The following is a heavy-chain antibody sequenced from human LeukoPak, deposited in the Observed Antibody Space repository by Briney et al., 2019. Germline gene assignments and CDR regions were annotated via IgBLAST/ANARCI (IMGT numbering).Heavy chain of an antibody. D-gene: IGHD4-11*01. CDR3: AKLTTVTRGDFDY. CDR2: IYSGGST. J-gene: IGHJ4*02. Sequence: GGSLRLSCAASGFTVSNNYMTWVRQAPGKGLEWVSLIYSGGSTYYADSVKGRFTISRDNSKNTVYLQMNSLRAEDTAVYYCAKLTTVTRGDFDYWGQGTLVTVSS. CDR1: GFTVSNNY. V-gene: IGHV3-66*01.